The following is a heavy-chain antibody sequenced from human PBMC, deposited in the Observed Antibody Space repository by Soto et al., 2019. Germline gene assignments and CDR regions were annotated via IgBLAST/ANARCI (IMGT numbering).Heavy chain of an antibody. CDR2: IWYDGSNK. CDR1: GFTFSSYG. CDR3: ASGPTVTTPGY. V-gene: IGHV3-33*01. J-gene: IGHJ4*02. Sequence: QVQLVESGGGVVQPGTSLRVSCAASGFTFSSYGMHWVRQAPGKGLEWVALIWYDGSNKYYADSVKGRFTISRDNSKNTVYLQMNSLRAEDTAVYYCASGPTVTTPGYWGQGTLVTVSS. D-gene: IGHD4-17*01.